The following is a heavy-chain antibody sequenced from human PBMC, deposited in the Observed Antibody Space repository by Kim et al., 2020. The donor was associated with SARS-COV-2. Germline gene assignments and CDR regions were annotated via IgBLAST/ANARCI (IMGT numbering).Heavy chain of an antibody. D-gene: IGHD6-13*01. J-gene: IGHJ6*01. CDR1: GFTFSSYG. CDR3: AKDLVAAAAVRSYYYGM. V-gene: IGHV3-30*18. CDR2: ISYDGSNK. Sequence: GGSLRLSCAASGFTFSSYGMHWVRQAPGKGLEWVAVISYDGSNKYYADSVKGRFTISRDNSKNTLYLQMNSLRAEDTAVYYCAKDLVAAAAVRSYYYGM.